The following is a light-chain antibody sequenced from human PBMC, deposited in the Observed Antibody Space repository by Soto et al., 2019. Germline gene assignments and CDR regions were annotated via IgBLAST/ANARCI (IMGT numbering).Light chain of an antibody. J-gene: IGLJ2*01. V-gene: IGLV6-57*04. CDR3: QSYDNTNEV. CDR1: SGNIASSY. Sequence: NFMLTQPHSVSESPGKTVTISCSRSSGNIASSYVQWYQQRPGSPPTTVIYENSQRPSGVPDRFSASIDRSSKSASLTISGLKTEDEGDYYCQSYDNTNEVFGGRTKVTVL. CDR2: ENS.